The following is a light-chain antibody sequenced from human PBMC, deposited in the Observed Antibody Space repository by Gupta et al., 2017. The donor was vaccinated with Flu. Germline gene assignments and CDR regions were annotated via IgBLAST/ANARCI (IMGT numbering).Light chain of an antibody. CDR2: EVT. V-gene: IGLV2-14*01. CDR3: SSYTSGSTVEKV. Sequence: QSALTQPASVSGSPGQSITISCTGTGNDVTGYDYVSWYQQHPGKAPKLIIYEVTNRPSGLSTRFSGSKSGNTASLTISGLQAEDEADYYCSSYTSGSTVEKVFGGGTKVTVL. J-gene: IGLJ3*02. CDR1: GNDVTGYDY.